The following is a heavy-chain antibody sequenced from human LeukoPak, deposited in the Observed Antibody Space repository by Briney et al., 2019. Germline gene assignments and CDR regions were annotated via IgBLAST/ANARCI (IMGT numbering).Heavy chain of an antibody. D-gene: IGHD2-15*01. CDR1: GFTFSSYG. CDR3: ARDSVVVVAATKYNWFDP. CDR2: IWYDGSNK. Sequence: GGSLRLSCAASGFTFSSYGMHWVRQAPGKGLEWVAVIWYDGSNKYYADSVKGRFTISRDNSKNTLYLQMNSLRAEDTAVYYCARDSVVVVAATKYNWFDPWGQGTLVTVSS. V-gene: IGHV3-33*01. J-gene: IGHJ5*02.